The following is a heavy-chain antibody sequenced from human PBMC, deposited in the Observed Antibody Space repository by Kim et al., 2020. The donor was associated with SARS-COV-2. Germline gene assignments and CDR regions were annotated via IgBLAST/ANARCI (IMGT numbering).Heavy chain of an antibody. CDR1: GGSFSGYY. D-gene: IGHD4-17*01. Sequence: SETLSLTCAVYGGSFSGYYWSWIRQPPGKGLEWIGEINHSGSTNYNPSLKSRVTISVDTSKNQFSLKLSSVTAADTAVYYCARGRGGGDYGDRTEFFDYWGQGTLVTVSS. CDR2: INHSGST. V-gene: IGHV4-34*01. CDR3: ARGRGGGDYGDRTEFFDY. J-gene: IGHJ4*02.